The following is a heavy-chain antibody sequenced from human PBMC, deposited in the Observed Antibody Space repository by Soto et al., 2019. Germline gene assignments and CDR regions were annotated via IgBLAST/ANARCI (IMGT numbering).Heavy chain of an antibody. D-gene: IGHD3-22*01. CDR3: ARQIYDSDTGPNFQYYFDS. Sequence: SCKGSGYSFAGYWITWVRQKPGKGLEWMGRIDPSDSQTYYSPSFRGHVTISVTKSITTVFLQWSSLRASDTAMYYCARQIYDSDTGPNFQYYFDSWGQGTPVTVSS. CDR1: GYSFAGYW. CDR2: IDPSDSQT. J-gene: IGHJ4*02. V-gene: IGHV5-10-1*01.